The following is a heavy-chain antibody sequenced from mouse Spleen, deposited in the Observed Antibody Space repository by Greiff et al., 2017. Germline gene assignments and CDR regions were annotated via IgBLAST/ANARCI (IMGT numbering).Heavy chain of an antibody. Sequence: VHVKQSGAELVRPGASVKLSCTASGFNIKDDYMHWVKQRPEQGLEWIGWIDPENGDTEYASKFQGKATITADTSSNTAYLQLSSLTSEDTAVYYCTLGAMDYWGQGTSVTVSS. D-gene: IGHD3-3*01. CDR3: TLGAMDY. J-gene: IGHJ4*01. CDR2: IDPENGDT. CDR1: GFNIKDDY. V-gene: IGHV14-4*01.